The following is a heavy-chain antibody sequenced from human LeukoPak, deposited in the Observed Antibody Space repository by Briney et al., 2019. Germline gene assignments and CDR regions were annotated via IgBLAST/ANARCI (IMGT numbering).Heavy chain of an antibody. J-gene: IGHJ4*02. CDR3: ARLVRGGGFN. CDR2: IYYSERT. CDR1: GGALSGYY. V-gene: IGHV4-59*08. D-gene: IGHD3-10*01. Sequence: SETLSLTCTVFGGALSGYYWGWIRKPPGKGLDYIGYIYYSERTNYNPTLKSRVTISVDTSKNQFALKLSAVTAADAAVYYSARLVRGGGFNWGQGTLVTVFS.